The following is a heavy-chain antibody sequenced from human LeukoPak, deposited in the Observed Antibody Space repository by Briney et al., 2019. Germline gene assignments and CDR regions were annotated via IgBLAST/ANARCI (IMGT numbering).Heavy chain of an antibody. CDR2: IYTSGST. Sequence: SETLSLTCTVSGGSISSYYWSWIRQPAGKGLEWIGRIYTSGSTNYNPSLKSRVTISVDTSKNQFSLKLSSVTAADTAVYYYPRTRTQWATYYYYYMDVWGKGTTVTVSS. V-gene: IGHV4-4*07. CDR3: PRTRTQWATYYYYYMDV. CDR1: GGSISSYY. J-gene: IGHJ6*03. D-gene: IGHD1-14*01.